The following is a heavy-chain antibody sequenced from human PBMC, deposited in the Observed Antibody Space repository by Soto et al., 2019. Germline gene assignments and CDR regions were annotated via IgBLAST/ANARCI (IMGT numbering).Heavy chain of an antibody. CDR1: GGFISNYY. V-gene: IGHV4-59*01. CDR3: ARLTGTPTTVWLDP. CDR2: IYYRGSI. D-gene: IGHD1-20*01. Sequence: PSETLSLTCTVSGGFISNYYWSWIRQPPGKGLEWIGYIYYRGSINHNPSLKSRVTISVDTSKNQFSLRLGSVTTADTAMYYCARLTGTPTTVWLDPWGQGSLVTVSS. J-gene: IGHJ5*02.